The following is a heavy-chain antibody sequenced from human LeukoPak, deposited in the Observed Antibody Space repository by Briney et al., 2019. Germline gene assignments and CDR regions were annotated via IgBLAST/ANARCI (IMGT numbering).Heavy chain of an antibody. CDR2: IYSGGST. J-gene: IGHJ3*02. V-gene: IGHV3-66*01. CDR1: GFTVSSNY. Sequence: GGSLRLSCAASGFTVSSNYMSWVRQAPGKGLEWVSVIYSGGSTYYADSVKGRFTISRDNSKNTLYLQMNSLRTEDTAVYYCARTLGNWEAFDIWGQGTMVTVSS. D-gene: IGHD7-27*01. CDR3: ARTLGNWEAFDI.